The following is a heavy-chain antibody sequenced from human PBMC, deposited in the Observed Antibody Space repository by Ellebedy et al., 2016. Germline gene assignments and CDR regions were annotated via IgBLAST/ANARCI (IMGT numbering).Heavy chain of an antibody. CDR3: ARGGPPSELDY. Sequence: ASVKVSXXASGYTFTSYDINWVRQATGQGLEWMGWMNPNSGNTGYAQKFQGRVTMTRDTSISTAYMELSRLRSDDTAVYYCARGGPPSELDYWGQGTLVTVSS. V-gene: IGHV1-8*01. J-gene: IGHJ4*02. CDR2: MNPNSGNT. CDR1: GYTFTSYD.